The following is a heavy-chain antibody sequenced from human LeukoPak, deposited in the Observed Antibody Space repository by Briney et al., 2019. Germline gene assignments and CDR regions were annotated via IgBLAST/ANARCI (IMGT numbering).Heavy chain of an antibody. Sequence: GGSLRLSCAASGFTVSSNYMSWVRQAPGKGLEWVSVIYSGGSTYYADSVKGRFTISRDNSRNTLYLQMNSLRAEDTAVYYCARVARNAFDIWGQGTMVTVSS. J-gene: IGHJ3*02. CDR1: GFTVSSNY. V-gene: IGHV3-53*05. CDR2: IYSGGST. CDR3: ARVARNAFDI. D-gene: IGHD5-12*01.